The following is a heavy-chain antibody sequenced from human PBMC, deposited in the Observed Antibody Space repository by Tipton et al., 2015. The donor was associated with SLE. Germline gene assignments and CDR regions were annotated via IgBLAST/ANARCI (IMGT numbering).Heavy chain of an antibody. CDR2: IRSKAYGGTT. D-gene: IGHD1-1*01. J-gene: IGHJ4*02. Sequence: RSLRLSCTASGFTFGDYALSWVRQASGKGLAWVGFIRSKAYGGTTEYAASVKGRFTISRDDSKSIAYLQMNSLKTEDTAVDYCTRDSWSDATHLDYWGQGTLVTVSS. CDR1: GFTFGDYA. CDR3: TRDSWSDATHLDY. V-gene: IGHV3-49*04.